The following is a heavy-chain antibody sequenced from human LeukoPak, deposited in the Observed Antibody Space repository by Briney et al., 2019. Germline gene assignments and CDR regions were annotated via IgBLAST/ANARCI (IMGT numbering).Heavy chain of an antibody. V-gene: IGHV4-59*08. CDR3: ARQVDTAMDLFDY. CDR2: IYYSGST. J-gene: IGHJ4*02. Sequence: SETLSLTCTVSGGSISSYYWSWIRQPPGKGLEWIGYIYYSGSTNYNPSLKSRVTISVDTSKNQFSLKLSSVTAADTAVYYCARQVDTAMDLFDYWGQGTLVSVSS. D-gene: IGHD5-18*01. CDR1: GGSISSYY.